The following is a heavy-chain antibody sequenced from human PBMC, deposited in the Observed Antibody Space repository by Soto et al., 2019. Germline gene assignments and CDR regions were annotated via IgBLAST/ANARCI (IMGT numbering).Heavy chain of an antibody. V-gene: IGHV3-30-3*01. D-gene: IGHD2-8*01. CDR2: ISYDGSNK. CDR1: GFTFSSYA. CDR3: AREFCTNGVCYKGDAFDI. J-gene: IGHJ3*02. Sequence: GGSLRLSCAASGFTFSSYAMHWVRQAPGKGLEWVAVISYDGSNKYYADSVKGRFTISRDNSKNTLYLQMNSLRAEDTAVYYCAREFCTNGVCYKGDAFDIWGQGTMVTVSS.